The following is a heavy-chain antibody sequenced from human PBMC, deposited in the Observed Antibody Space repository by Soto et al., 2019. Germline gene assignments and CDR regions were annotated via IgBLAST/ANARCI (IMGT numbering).Heavy chain of an antibody. CDR3: ATSSPVGLRFLEWLPQYFDY. Sequence: GGSLRLSCAASGFTFSSYAMSWVRKAPGKGLEWVSAISGSGGSTHYADSVKGRFTISRDNSKNTLYLQMNSLRAEDTAVYYCATSSPVGLRFLEWLPQYFDYWGQGTLVTVSS. CDR1: GFTFSSYA. J-gene: IGHJ4*02. V-gene: IGHV3-23*01. D-gene: IGHD3-3*01. CDR2: ISGSGGST.